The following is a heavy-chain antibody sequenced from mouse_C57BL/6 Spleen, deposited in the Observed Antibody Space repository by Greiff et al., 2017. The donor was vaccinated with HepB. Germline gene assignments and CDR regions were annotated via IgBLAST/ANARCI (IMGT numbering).Heavy chain of an antibody. CDR2: INPNNGGT. D-gene: IGHD2-4*01. J-gene: IGHJ3*01. CDR1: GYTFTDYN. CDR3: ARRGYYDYGDPFAY. V-gene: IGHV1-18*01. Sequence: VQLQQSGPELVKPGASVKIPCKASGYTFTDYNMDWVKQSHGKSLEWIGDINPNNGGTIYNQKFKGKATLTVDKSSSTAYMELRSLTSEDTAVYYCARRGYYDYGDPFAYWGQGTLVTVSA.